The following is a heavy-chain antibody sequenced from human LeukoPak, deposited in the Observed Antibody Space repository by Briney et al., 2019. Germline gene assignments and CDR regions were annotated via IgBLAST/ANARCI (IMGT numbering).Heavy chain of an antibody. V-gene: IGHV3-7*01. CDR2: IKQDGSEK. J-gene: IGHJ6*03. CDR1: GFTFSSYA. CDR3: AREVYVRGGFPTYYYYYMDV. D-gene: IGHD3-10*02. Sequence: GGSLRLSCAASGFTFSSYAMSWVRQAPGKGLEWVANIKQDGSEKYYVDSVKGRFTISRDNAKNSLYLQMNSLRAEDTAVYYCAREVYVRGGFPTYYYYYMDVWGKGTTVTVSS.